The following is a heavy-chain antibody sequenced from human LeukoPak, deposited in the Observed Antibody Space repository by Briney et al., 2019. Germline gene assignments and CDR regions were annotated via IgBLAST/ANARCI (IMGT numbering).Heavy chain of an antibody. CDR3: ARDVSSTPNWEFDY. Sequence: GASVKVSCKTSGYTFADYFIHWVRQAPGQWLEWMGRINANSGGTEYQQKFRGRVTMTRDTSISTAYVEVNWLISDDTAIYYCARDVSSTPNWEFDYWGQGTLVTVSS. CDR1: GYTFADYF. V-gene: IGHV1-2*06. J-gene: IGHJ4*02. CDR2: INANSGGT. D-gene: IGHD1-26*01.